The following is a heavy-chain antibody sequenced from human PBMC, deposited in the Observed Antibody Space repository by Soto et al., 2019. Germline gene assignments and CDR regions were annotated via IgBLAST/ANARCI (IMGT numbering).Heavy chain of an antibody. Sequence: QVQLQESGPGLVKPSETLSLTCSVSGYSMNKYYWSSIRQSPEKGLEWIGYIFYTGSTNYNPSLTFCVSISRDSSKNYFYPHLTSVTAEDTAVYYCARGDTAMAIFHWYFQPWCRGTRVLVSS. J-gene: IGHJ2*01. CDR1: GYSMNKYY. D-gene: IGHD5-18*01. V-gene: IGHV4-59*01. CDR2: IFYTGST. CDR3: ARGDTAMAIFHWYFQP.